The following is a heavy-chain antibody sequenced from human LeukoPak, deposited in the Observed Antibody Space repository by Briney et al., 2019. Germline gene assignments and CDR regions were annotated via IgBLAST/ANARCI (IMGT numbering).Heavy chain of an antibody. D-gene: IGHD2-15*01. Sequence: GGSLRLSCAASEFTFSSYAMSWVRQAPGKGLDWVSAIGGSGDSTYYADSVKGRFTISRDNSKNTLFLLMNSLRAEDTAVYYCAKDHPVAATSYYAYWGQGTLVTVSS. J-gene: IGHJ4*02. CDR1: EFTFSSYA. CDR2: IGGSGDST. V-gene: IGHV3-23*01. CDR3: AKDHPVAATSYYAY.